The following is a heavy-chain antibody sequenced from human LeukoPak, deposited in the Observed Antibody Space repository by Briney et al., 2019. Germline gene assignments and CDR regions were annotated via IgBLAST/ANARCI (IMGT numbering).Heavy chain of an antibody. CDR1: GGSISTYY. J-gene: IGHJ4*02. V-gene: IGHV4-59*01. CDR3: ARSDPAIAVDLGY. D-gene: IGHD6-19*01. Sequence: SETLSLTCTVSGGSISTYYWSWVRQPPGKGLEWIGCIYDIGSTNYNPSLKSRVSISVDTSKNQFSLKLSSVTAADTAVYYCARSDPAIAVDLGYWGQGTLVTVSS. CDR2: IYDIGST.